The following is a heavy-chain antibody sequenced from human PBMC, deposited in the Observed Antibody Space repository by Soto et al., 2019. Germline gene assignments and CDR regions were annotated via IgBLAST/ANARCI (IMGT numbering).Heavy chain of an antibody. CDR2: IYHSGST. CDR3: ASRFSDFWSGFLAFDI. J-gene: IGHJ3*02. V-gene: IGHV4-59*01. Sequence: PSETLSLTCTVSGGSISSYYWSWIRQPPGKGLEWIGYIYHSGSTNYNPTLKSRVTISVDTSKNQFSLKLSSVTAADTAVYYCASRFSDFWSGFLAFDIWGQGTMVTVS. D-gene: IGHD3-3*01. CDR1: GGSISSYY.